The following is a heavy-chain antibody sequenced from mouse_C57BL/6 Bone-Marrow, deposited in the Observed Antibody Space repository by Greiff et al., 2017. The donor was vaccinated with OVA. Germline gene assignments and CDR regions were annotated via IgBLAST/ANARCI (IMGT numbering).Heavy chain of an antibody. CDR2: INPNNGGT. Sequence: VQLQQSGPELVKPGASVKMSCKASGYTFTDYNMHWVKQSHGKSLEWIGYINPNNGGTSYNQKFNGKATLTVTKSSSTAYMELRSLTSEDSAVYYCARVITTVVYDYWGQGTTLTVSS. D-gene: IGHD1-1*01. CDR3: ARVITTVVYDY. J-gene: IGHJ2*01. CDR1: GYTFTDYN. V-gene: IGHV1-22*01.